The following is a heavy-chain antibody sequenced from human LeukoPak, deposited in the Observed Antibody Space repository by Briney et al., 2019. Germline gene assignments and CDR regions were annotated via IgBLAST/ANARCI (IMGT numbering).Heavy chain of an antibody. CDR2: INHSGSA. D-gene: IGHD4-17*01. J-gene: IGHJ4*02. CDR1: GGSFSGYY. Sequence: SETLALTCAVYGGSFSGYYWSWIRQPPGKGLEWIGEINHSGSANYNPSLKSRVTISLDTSKNQFSLKLSSVTAADTAVYYCARGQGTVTTHWGQGTLVTVSS. V-gene: IGHV4-34*01. CDR3: ARGQGTVTTH.